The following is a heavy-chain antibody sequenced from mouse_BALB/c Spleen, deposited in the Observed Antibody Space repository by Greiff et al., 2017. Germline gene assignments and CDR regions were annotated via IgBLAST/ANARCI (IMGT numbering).Heavy chain of an antibody. V-gene: IGHV7-3*02. Sequence: EVKLMESGGGLVQPGGSLRLSCATSGFTFTDYYMSWVRQPPGKALEWLGFIRNKANGYTTEYSASVKGRFTISRDNSQSILYLQMNTLRAEDSATYYCARVIPDGYYVGYFDVWGAGTTVTVSS. CDR3: ARVIPDGYYVGYFDV. CDR2: IRNKANGYTT. D-gene: IGHD2-3*01. CDR1: GFTFTDYY. J-gene: IGHJ1*01.